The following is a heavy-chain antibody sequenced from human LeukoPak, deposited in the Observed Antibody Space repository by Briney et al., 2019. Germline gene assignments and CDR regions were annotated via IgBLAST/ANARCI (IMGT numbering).Heavy chain of an antibody. J-gene: IGHJ6*03. Sequence: SETLSLTCAVYGGSFSGCYWTWIRQPPGKGLEWIGEINHSGTTKYNPSLKGRVTISVDTSKNQFSLKLSSVTAADTATYYCAREPQTVTTFYYYYYYMDVWGKGTTVTVSS. CDR1: GGSFSGCY. V-gene: IGHV4-34*01. CDR3: AREPQTVTTFYYYYYYMDV. CDR2: INHSGTT. D-gene: IGHD4-11*01.